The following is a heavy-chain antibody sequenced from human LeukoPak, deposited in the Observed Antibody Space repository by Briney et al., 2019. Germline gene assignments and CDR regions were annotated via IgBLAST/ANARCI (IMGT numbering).Heavy chain of an antibody. CDR3: ARGPYVWFGELLFSSFDP. CDR1: GGTFSSYA. D-gene: IGHD3-10*01. V-gene: IGHV1-69*06. Sequence: GASVKVSCKASGGTFSSYAISWVRQAPGQGLEWMGGIIPIFGTANYAQKFQGRVTITADKSTSTAYMELSSLRSEDTAVHYCARGPYVWFGELLFSSFDPWGQGTLVTVSS. CDR2: IIPIFGTA. J-gene: IGHJ5*02.